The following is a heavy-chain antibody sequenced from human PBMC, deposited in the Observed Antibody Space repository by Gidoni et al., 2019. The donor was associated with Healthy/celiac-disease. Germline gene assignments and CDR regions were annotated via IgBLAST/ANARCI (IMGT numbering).Heavy chain of an antibody. V-gene: IGHV1-69*06. Sequence: QVQLVQSGAEVKKPGSSVKVSCKASGGTFSSYAISWVRQAPGQGLEWMGGIIPIFGTANYAQKFQGRVTITADKSTSTAYMELSSLRSEDTAVYFCARDYCSSTSCYDAFDIWGQGTMVTVSS. CDR2: IIPIFGTA. CDR3: ARDYCSSTSCYDAFDI. J-gene: IGHJ3*02. CDR1: GGTFSSYA. D-gene: IGHD2-2*01.